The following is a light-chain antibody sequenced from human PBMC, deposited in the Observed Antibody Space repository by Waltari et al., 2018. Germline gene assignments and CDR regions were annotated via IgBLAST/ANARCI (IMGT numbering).Light chain of an antibody. CDR2: WAS. J-gene: IGKJ4*01. CDR3: HQYYSSPLT. Sequence: DIVMTQSPDSLAVSLGERATINCKSNQSVLFRSDSKNYLAWYQQKPGQPPKLLIYWASSRRSGVPDRFSGSGSGTDFTLTISSLQAEDVAVYYYHQYYSSPLTFGGGTKVEIK. CDR1: QSVLFRSDSKNY. V-gene: IGKV4-1*01.